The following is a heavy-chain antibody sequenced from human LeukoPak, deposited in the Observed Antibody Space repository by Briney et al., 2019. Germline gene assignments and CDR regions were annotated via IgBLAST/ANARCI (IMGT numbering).Heavy chain of an antibody. CDR1: GFTFSSYG. V-gene: IGHV3-30*03. D-gene: IGHD3-10*01. J-gene: IGHJ6*03. Sequence: TGGSLRLSCAASGFTFSSYGMHWVRQAPGKGLEWVAVISYDGSNKYYADSVKGRFTISRDNSKNTLYLQMNSLKTEDTAVYYCTTEGLESSGFYYYYYMDVWGKGTTVTVSS. CDR3: TTEGLESSGFYYYYYMDV. CDR2: ISYDGSNK.